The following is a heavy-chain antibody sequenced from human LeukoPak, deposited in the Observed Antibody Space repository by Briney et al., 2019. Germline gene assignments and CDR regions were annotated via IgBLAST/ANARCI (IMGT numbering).Heavy chain of an antibody. CDR3: ARSPSITMIVVAGAFDI. CDR2: IYYSGST. Sequence: SQTLSLTCTVSGGSISSGDYYWSWIRQPPGKGLEWIGYIYYSGSTYYNPSLKSRVTISVDTSKNQFSLKPSSVTAADTAVYYCARSPSITMIVVAGAFDIWGQGTMVTVSS. V-gene: IGHV4-30-4*01. CDR1: GGSISSGDYY. D-gene: IGHD3-22*01. J-gene: IGHJ3*02.